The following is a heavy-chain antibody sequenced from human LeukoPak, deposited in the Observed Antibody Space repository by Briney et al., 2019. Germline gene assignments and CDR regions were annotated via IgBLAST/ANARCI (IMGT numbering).Heavy chain of an antibody. Sequence: SVKVSCKASGGTFSSYTISWVRQAPGQGLEWMGRIIPILGIANYAQKFQGRVTITADKSTSTAYMELSSLRSEDTAVYCCARGLVSTSCSRYCAFDIWGQGTMVTVSS. J-gene: IGHJ3*02. V-gene: IGHV1-69*02. D-gene: IGHD2-2*01. CDR2: IIPILGIA. CDR1: GGTFSSYT. CDR3: ARGLVSTSCSRYCAFDI.